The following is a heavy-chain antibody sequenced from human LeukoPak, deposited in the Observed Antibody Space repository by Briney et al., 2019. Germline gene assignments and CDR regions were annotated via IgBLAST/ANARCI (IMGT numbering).Heavy chain of an antibody. Sequence: GGSLRLSCAASGFTFNNYAMTWVRQAPGKGLEWVSGIGGGGGSSYYADSVKGRFTISRDNSKNTLYLQMNSLRAEDTAVYYCAKDPKHLEAPYNWFDPWGQGTLVTVSS. J-gene: IGHJ5*02. CDR2: IGGGGGSS. V-gene: IGHV3-23*01. CDR3: AKDPKHLEAPYNWFDP. CDR1: GFTFNNYA.